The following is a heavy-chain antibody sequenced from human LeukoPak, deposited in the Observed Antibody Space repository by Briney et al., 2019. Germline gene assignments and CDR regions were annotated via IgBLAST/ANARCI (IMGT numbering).Heavy chain of an antibody. CDR1: GINFSNYW. Sequence: PGGSLRLSCTASGINFSNYWMSWVRQAPGKGLEWASYISSGSSTIYYADSVKGQFTISRDNSKNTLYLQMNSLRAEDTAVYYCARRKIAVALSGGAFDIWGQGTMVTVSS. CDR2: ISSGSSTI. D-gene: IGHD6-19*01. J-gene: IGHJ3*02. V-gene: IGHV3-48*01. CDR3: ARRKIAVALSGGAFDI.